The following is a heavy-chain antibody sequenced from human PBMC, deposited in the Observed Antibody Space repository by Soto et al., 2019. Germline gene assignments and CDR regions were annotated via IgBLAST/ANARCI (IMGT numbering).Heavy chain of an antibody. CDR3: ASLQHYYYDSSGYYYVFDY. Sequence: TLSLTCTVSVGSISSGDYYWSWILQPPGKGLEWIGYIYYSGSTYYNPSLKSRVTISVDTSKNQFSLKLSSVTAADTAVYYCASLQHYYYDSSGYYYVFDYWGQGTLVTVSS. CDR2: IYYSGST. D-gene: IGHD3-22*01. CDR1: VGSISSGDYY. V-gene: IGHV4-30-4*01. J-gene: IGHJ4*02.